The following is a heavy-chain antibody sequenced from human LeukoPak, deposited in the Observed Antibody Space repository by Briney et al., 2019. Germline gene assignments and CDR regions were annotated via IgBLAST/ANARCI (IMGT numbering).Heavy chain of an antibody. D-gene: IGHD1-1*01. Sequence: GGSLRLSCTASGFTFGDYAMSWIRQAPGKGPEWVGFIRSKAYGETADYAASVKGRFTISRDDSKAIAYLQMNSLKTEDTAVYHCTRDRGAYNLYDYWGQGTLVTVSS. V-gene: IGHV3-49*03. CDR3: TRDRGAYNLYDY. J-gene: IGHJ4*02. CDR1: GFTFGDYA. CDR2: IRSKAYGETA.